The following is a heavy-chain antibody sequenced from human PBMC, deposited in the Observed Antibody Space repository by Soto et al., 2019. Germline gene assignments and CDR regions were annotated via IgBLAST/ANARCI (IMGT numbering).Heavy chain of an antibody. CDR2: IYYTGRT. V-gene: IGHV4-61*01. CDR1: GGSVSSGNYY. CDR3: AGMPVTTTNCPDP. J-gene: IGHJ5*02. Sequence: SETLCVTWTGSGGSVSSGNYYWSWIRQPPGQGLDWIGYIYYTGRTNYDPSLKSRVTMSLATSKNQFSLKLDSVTAADTAIYYCAGMPVTTTNCPDPWGQAPLVTVS. D-gene: IGHD3-22*01.